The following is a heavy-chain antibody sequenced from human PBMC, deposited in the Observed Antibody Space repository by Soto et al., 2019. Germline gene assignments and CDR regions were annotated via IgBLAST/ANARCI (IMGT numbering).Heavy chain of an antibody. J-gene: IGHJ4*02. V-gene: IGHV3-23*01. CDR1: GFTFSSYA. D-gene: IGHD3-22*01. CDR2: ISGSGGST. Sequence: EVQLLESGGGLVQPGGSLRLSCAASGFTFSSYAMSWVRQAPGKGLEWVSAISGSGGSTYYADSVKGRFTISRDNSKNTLYLQMHSRRAEDTAVYYCARSSGYYVPGNFADYWGQGTLVTVSS. CDR3: ARSSGYYVPGNFADY.